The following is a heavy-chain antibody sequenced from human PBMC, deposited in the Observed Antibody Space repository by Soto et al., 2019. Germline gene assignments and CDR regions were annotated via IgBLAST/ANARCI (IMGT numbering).Heavy chain of an antibody. CDR2: IKQDGSEK. D-gene: IGHD2-15*01. CDR3: ARGRGYCGGVSCYTLESYFDL. J-gene: IGHJ2*01. V-gene: IGHV3-7*01. Sequence: EVQLVESGGGLVQPGGSLRLSCAASGFTFSSYWMSWVRQAPGKGLEWVANIKQDGSEKYYVDSVKGRFSISRDNSKNSLYLQMNSLRAEDTAVYYCARGRGYCGGVSCYTLESYFDLWGRGTLVTVSS. CDR1: GFTFSSYW.